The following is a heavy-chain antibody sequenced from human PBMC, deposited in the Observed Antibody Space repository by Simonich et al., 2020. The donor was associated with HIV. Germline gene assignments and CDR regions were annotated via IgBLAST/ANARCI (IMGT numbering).Heavy chain of an antibody. Sequence: QVQLQQWGAGLLKPSETLSLTCAVYGGSFSGYYWRWIRQPPRKGLEWVGEINHSESTNNNPSLKSRVTISVDTSKNQFSLKLSSVTAADTAVYYCARGFYQRLYYFDYWGQGTLVTVSS. CDR3: ARGFYQRLYYFDY. V-gene: IGHV4-34*01. J-gene: IGHJ4*02. CDR2: INHSEST. D-gene: IGHD2-2*01. CDR1: GGSFSGYY.